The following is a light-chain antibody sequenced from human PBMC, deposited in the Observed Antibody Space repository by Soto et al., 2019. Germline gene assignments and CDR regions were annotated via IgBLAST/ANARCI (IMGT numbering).Light chain of an antibody. CDR2: GAS. Sequence: EIVMTQSPATQSVSPGERATLSCRVSQSVSSNLAWYQQKPGQAPRLLIYGASTRATGIPARFSGSGSGTEFTLTISSLQSEDYAVYYCHQYNNWPPWTFGQGTKVDI. J-gene: IGKJ1*01. CDR3: HQYNNWPPWT. V-gene: IGKV3-15*01. CDR1: QSVSSN.